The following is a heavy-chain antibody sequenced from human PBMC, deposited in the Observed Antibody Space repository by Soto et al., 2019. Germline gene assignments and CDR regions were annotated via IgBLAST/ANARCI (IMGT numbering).Heavy chain of an antibody. J-gene: IGHJ4*02. CDR3: ALTRGYSYGAFDY. V-gene: IGHV3-30*03. CDR2: ISYDGSNK. Sequence: GGSLRLSCAASGFTFSSYGMHWVRQAPGKGLEWVAVISYDGSNKYYADSVKGRFTISRDNSKNTLYLQMNSLRAEDTAVYYCALTRGYSYGAFDYWGQGTLVTVSS. CDR1: GFTFSSYG. D-gene: IGHD5-18*01.